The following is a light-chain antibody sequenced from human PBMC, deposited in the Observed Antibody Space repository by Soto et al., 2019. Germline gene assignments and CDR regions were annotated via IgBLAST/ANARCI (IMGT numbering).Light chain of an antibody. CDR3: CSYRSSRTWV. CDR1: SSDIGSYNY. V-gene: IGLV2-14*01. Sequence: QSALTQPASVSGSPGQSITISCTGTSSDIGSYNYVSWYQQCPGKAPRLLIYEVTNRPSGVSNRFSCSKSGNTASLTISGLQAEDDADYYCCSYRSSRTWVFGGGTKVTVL. J-gene: IGLJ3*02. CDR2: EVT.